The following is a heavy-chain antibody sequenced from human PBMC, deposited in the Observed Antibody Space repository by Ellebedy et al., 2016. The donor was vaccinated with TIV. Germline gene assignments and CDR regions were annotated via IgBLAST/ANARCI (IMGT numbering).Heavy chain of an antibody. CDR1: GYTFTGYY. CDR3: ARGLWFGDYYYYYMDV. J-gene: IGHJ6*03. CDR2: INPNSGGT. D-gene: IGHD3-10*01. Sequence: ASVKVSCXASGYTFTGYYMHWVRQAPGQGLEWMGWINPNSGGTNYAQKFQGRVTMTRDTSISTAYMELSRLRSDDTAVYYCARGLWFGDYYYYYMDVWGKGTTVTVSS. V-gene: IGHV1-2*02.